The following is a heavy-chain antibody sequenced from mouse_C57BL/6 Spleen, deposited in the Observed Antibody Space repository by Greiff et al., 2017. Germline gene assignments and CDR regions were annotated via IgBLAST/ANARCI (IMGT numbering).Heavy chain of an antibody. J-gene: IGHJ4*01. CDR3: AYSNYEDAMDY. Sequence: VQLKQSGPELVKPGASVKMSCKASGYTFTDYNMHWVKQSHGKSLEWIGYINPNNGGTSYNQKFKGKATLTVNKSSSTAYMELRSLTSEDSAVYYCAYSNYEDAMDYWGQGTSVTVSS. CDR2: INPNNGGT. V-gene: IGHV1-22*01. CDR1: GYTFTDYN. D-gene: IGHD2-5*01.